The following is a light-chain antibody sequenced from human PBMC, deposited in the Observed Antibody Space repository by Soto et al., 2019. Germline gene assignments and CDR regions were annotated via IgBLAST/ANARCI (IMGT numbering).Light chain of an antibody. CDR2: GAS. CDR1: QSVSSSY. J-gene: IGKJ5*01. V-gene: IGKV3-20*01. CDR3: QQHGSSPLIT. Sequence: EIVLTQSPGTLSLSPGERATLSCRAIQSVSSSYLAWYQQKPGQAPRLLIYGASSRATGIPDRFSGSGSGTDFTLTISRLEPEDFAVYYCQQHGSSPLITFGQGTRLEI.